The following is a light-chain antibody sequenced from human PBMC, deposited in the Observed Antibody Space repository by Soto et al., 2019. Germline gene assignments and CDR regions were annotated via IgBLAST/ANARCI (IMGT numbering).Light chain of an antibody. J-gene: IGLJ2*01. CDR2: SDR. CDR1: NIGSKS. V-gene: IGLV3-21*04. Sequence: SYELTQPPSVSVAPGKTARITCGGDNIGSKSVHWYQQNPGQAPVLVIYSDRDRPSGIPERFSGSNSANTATLTISRVEAGDEADYYCQVWVGGSNHLVLFGGGTKLTVL. CDR3: QVWVGGSNHLVL.